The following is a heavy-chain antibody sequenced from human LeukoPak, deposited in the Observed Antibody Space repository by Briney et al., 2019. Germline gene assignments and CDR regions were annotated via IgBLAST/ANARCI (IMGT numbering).Heavy chain of an antibody. D-gene: IGHD1-1*01. V-gene: IGHV3-23*01. Sequence: GVSLRLSCAASGFTFTTYAVIWVRQAPGKGLEWVSAISGTAVDTLYADSVKGRFTISRDNSDNTVSLQVNSLRAEDTAVYYCARLSGTYGTTSRVLDSWGQGTLVIVSS. J-gene: IGHJ4*02. CDR3: ARLSGTYGTTSRVLDS. CDR1: GFTFTTYA. CDR2: ISGTAVDT.